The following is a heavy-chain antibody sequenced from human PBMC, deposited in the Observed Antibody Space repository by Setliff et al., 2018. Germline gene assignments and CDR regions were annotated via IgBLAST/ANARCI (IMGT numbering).Heavy chain of an antibody. CDR3: ASSAGYYYYGMDV. CDR1: GFTFTSHG. J-gene: IGHJ6*02. CDR2: IANRGNTV. Sequence: LRLSCEVSGFTFTSHGMNWLRQAPGRGLEWVAYIANRGNTVYYADSVKGRFTVSRDNANSSLFLQMNSLRAEDTAVYYCASSAGYYYYGMDVWGQGTTVTVSS. V-gene: IGHV3-48*03.